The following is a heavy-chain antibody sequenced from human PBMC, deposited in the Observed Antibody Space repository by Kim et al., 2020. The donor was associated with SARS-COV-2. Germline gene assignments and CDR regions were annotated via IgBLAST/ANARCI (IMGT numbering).Heavy chain of an antibody. CDR3: ARDLRIAAAGFIYNWFDP. D-gene: IGHD6-13*01. CDR1: GGTFSSYA. J-gene: IGHJ5*02. Sequence: SVKVSCKASGGTFSSYAISWVRQAPGQGLEWMGGIIPIFGTANYALKFQGRVTITADESTSTAYMELSSLRSEDTAVYYCARDLRIAAAGFIYNWFDPWGQGTLVTVSS. CDR2: IIPIFGTA. V-gene: IGHV1-69*13.